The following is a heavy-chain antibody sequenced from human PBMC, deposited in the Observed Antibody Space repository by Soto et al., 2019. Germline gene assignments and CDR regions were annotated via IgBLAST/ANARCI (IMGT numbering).Heavy chain of an antibody. D-gene: IGHD6-19*01. CDR3: ARDSAVAGSALFDY. CDR1: GFIVSSKC. Sequence: EVQLVESGGGLVQPGGSLRLSCSVSGFIVSSKCMSWVRQAPGKGLEWVSVIYTGGTTYYADSVKARFTISRDNSKNTLYLQMNSLRAEDTAVYYCARDSAVAGSALFDYWGQGTLVTVSA. V-gene: IGHV3-66*01. J-gene: IGHJ4*02. CDR2: IYTGGTT.